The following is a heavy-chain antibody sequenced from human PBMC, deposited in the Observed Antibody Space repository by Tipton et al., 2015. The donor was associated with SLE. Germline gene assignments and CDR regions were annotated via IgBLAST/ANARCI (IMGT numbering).Heavy chain of an antibody. CDR1: GGSISSSSYY. J-gene: IGHJ4*02. Sequence: TLSLTCAVSGGSISSSSYYWSWIRQPPGKGLEWIGEINHSGSANYNPSLKSRVTISVDTSKNQFSLKLGSVTAADTAVYYCARGRGLDLHWGQGTLVTVSS. CDR2: INHSGSA. CDR3: ARGRGLDLH. D-gene: IGHD6-19*01. V-gene: IGHV4-39*07.